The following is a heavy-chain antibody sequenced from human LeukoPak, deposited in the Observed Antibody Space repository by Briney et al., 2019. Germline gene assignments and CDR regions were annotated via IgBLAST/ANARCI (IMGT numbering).Heavy chain of an antibody. Sequence: PGGSLRLSCAASGFTFSDYYMSWIRQAPGKGLGWVSYISSSGSTIYYADSVKGRFTISRDNAKKSLYLQMNSLRAEDTAVYYCARSLNSWSRGLPGNWGQGTLVTVSS. CDR3: ARSLNSWSRGLPGN. V-gene: IGHV3-11*04. J-gene: IGHJ4*02. CDR2: ISSSGSTI. D-gene: IGHD1-26*01. CDR1: GFTFSDYY.